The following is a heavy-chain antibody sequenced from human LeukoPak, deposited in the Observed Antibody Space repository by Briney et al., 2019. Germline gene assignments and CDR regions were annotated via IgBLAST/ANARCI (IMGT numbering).Heavy chain of an antibody. CDR2: ISYDGDNT. CDR1: GFTLSTYV. D-gene: IGHD4-17*01. V-gene: IGHV3-30*01. CDR3: ARGDYEVY. Sequence: GGSLRLSGAASGFTLSTYVMHWVRQAPGKGLEWVAYISYDGDNTYYADSVKGRFTISRDNSKNTLYLLVNSLRVEDTAVYYCARGDYEVYWGQGTLVTVSS. J-gene: IGHJ4*02.